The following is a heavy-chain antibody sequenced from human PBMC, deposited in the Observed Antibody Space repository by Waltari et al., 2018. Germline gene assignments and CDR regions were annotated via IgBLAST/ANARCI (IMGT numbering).Heavy chain of an antibody. D-gene: IGHD6-6*01. CDR3: ARDRPGVSSSSPHYLHGMDV. Sequence: QVQLQESGPGLVKPSQTLSLTCSVSGASIPSGGHWWTWVRPSAGKGLEGVGQVFQTGVANYGPSLRSRVTMSLDTSRNEFSLRLTSVTAADTAIYFCARDRPGVSSSSPHYLHGMDVWGQGTMVTVSS. CDR1: GASIPSGGHW. CDR2: VFQTGVA. V-gene: IGHV4-61*02. J-gene: IGHJ6*02.